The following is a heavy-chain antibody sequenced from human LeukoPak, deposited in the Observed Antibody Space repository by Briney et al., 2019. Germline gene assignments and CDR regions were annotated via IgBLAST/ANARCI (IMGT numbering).Heavy chain of an antibody. J-gene: IGHJ4*02. CDR1: GFTFSNYW. Sequence: GGSLRLSCAASGFTFSNYWMSWVRQGPGKGLEWVASIKQDGSENYHVDSVKGRFIISREYTKNSPYLQLNILSAEATVVYYCAREGLRFLEWSSYYFDYWGLGTLVTVSS. CDR3: AREGLRFLEWSSYYFDY. D-gene: IGHD3-3*01. CDR2: IKQDGSEN. V-gene: IGHV3-7*01.